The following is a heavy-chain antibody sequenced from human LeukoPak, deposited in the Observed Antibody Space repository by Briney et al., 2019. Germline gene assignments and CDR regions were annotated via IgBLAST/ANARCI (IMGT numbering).Heavy chain of an antibody. V-gene: IGHV4-59*11. Sequence: SETLSLTCTVSGGSISSHYWSWIRQPPGKGPEWIGYIYYSGSTYYNPSLKSRVTISVDTSKNQFSLKLSSVTAADTAVYYCARDPTTVTKGFDIWGQGTMVTVSS. J-gene: IGHJ3*02. CDR3: ARDPTTVTKGFDI. CDR1: GGSISSHY. CDR2: IYYSGST. D-gene: IGHD4-17*01.